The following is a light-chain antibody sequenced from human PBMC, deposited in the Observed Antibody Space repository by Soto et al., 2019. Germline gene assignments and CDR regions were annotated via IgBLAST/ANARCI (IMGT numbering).Light chain of an antibody. J-gene: IGLJ1*01. CDR3: CSYAGSSLYV. CDR1: SSDVGGYNY. CDR2: DVS. V-gene: IGLV2-11*01. Sequence: QSALTQPRSVSGSPGQPVTISCTGTSSDVGGYNYVSWYQQHPGKAPKLMIYDVSKRPSGVPDRFSGSKSGNTASLTISGLQAEDEAHYYCCSYAGSSLYVFGTGTKVIV.